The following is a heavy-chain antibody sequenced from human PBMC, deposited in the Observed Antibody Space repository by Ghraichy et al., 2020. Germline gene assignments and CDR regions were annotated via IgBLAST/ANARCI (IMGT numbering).Heavy chain of an antibody. CDR2: INHSGST. V-gene: IGHV4-34*01. J-gene: IGHJ4*02. CDR3: ARVRITMVRGVIITTREWYFDY. Sequence: SETLSLTCAVYGGSFSGYYWSWIRQPPGKGLEWIGEINHSGSTNYNPSLKSRVTISVDTSKNQFSLKLSSVTAADTAVYYCARVRITMVRGVIITTREWYFDYWGQGTLVTVSS. D-gene: IGHD3-10*01. CDR1: GGSFSGYY.